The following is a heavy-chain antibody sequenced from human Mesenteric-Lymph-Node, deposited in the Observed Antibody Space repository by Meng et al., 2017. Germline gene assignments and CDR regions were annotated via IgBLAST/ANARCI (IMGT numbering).Heavy chain of an antibody. J-gene: IGHJ4*02. V-gene: IGHV3-74*01. D-gene: IGHD6-13*01. Sequence: GGSLRLSCAASGFTFSNSWMYWVRQAPGKGLVWVSRINSDASNTRYADSVKGRFTISRDNAKNTLYLQMNSLRAEDTAIYYCACSRTFDYWGQGTLVTVSS. CDR2: INSDASNT. CDR1: GFTFSNSW. CDR3: ACSRTFDY.